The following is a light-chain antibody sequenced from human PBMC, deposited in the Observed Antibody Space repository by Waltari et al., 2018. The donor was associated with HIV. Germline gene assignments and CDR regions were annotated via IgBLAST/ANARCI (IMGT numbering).Light chain of an antibody. CDR2: GAS. Sequence: EIVMTQSPATLSVSPGERATLSCRAGQSVSNNVAWFQQRPGQAPRLLISGASTRATDVSARFSGSGSGTEFTLTISSLQSEDFAIYYCQQYNKWPWTFGQGTKVEIK. CDR1: QSVSNN. CDR3: QQYNKWPWT. J-gene: IGKJ1*01. V-gene: IGKV3-15*01.